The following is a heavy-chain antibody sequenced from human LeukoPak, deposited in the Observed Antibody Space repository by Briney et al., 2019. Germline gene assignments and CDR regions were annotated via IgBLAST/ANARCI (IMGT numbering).Heavy chain of an antibody. Sequence: SETLSLTCIVSGGSMTNYYWSWIRQSPGKGLEWIAHMYYSGSTVDNPSLKSRVATSVDTSKNQFSLKLRSATAADTAVYYCARGDRYWYIDLWGRGTLVTVSS. J-gene: IGHJ2*01. CDR2: MYYSGST. CDR1: GGSMTNYY. D-gene: IGHD3-22*01. CDR3: ARGDRYWYIDL. V-gene: IGHV4-59*01.